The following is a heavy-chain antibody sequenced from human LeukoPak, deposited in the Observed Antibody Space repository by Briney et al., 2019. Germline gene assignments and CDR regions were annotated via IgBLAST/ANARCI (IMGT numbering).Heavy chain of an antibody. Sequence: PGESLKISCKGSGYSFTSYWIGWVRQMPGKGLEWMGIIYPGDSDTRYSPSFQGQVTISADKSISTAYLQWSSLKASDTAMYYCARDPLTTGTIVGFDYWGQGTLVTVSS. J-gene: IGHJ4*02. CDR1: GYSFTSYW. D-gene: IGHD1-1*01. CDR3: ARDPLTTGTIVGFDY. V-gene: IGHV5-51*01. CDR2: IYPGDSDT.